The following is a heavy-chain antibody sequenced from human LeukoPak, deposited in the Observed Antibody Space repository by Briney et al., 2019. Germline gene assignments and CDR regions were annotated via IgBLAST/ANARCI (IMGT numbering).Heavy chain of an antibody. CDR1: GYTFSSYG. V-gene: IGHV3-30*18. D-gene: IGHD4-17*01. CDR2: ISYDGSNK. CDR3: AKGVTNHAYYFDY. Sequence: GGSLRHSCAASGYTFSSYGMHWVRRAPGKGLEWVAVISYDGSNKYYADSVKGRFTISRDNSKNTLYLQMNSLRAEDTAVYYCAKGVTNHAYYFDYWGQGTLVTVSS. J-gene: IGHJ4*02.